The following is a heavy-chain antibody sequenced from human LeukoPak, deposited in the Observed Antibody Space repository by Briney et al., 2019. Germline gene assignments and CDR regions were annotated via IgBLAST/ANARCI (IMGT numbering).Heavy chain of an antibody. Sequence: ASVTVSCKTSGYSFTNYGITWVRQAPGQGLEWMGWISGYNSKTFYAQNFQGRVTMTTDTSTSTVYMELRSLRSDDTAVYYCARDQADRFDYWGQGTLVTVSS. J-gene: IGHJ4*02. V-gene: IGHV1-18*01. CDR3: ARDQADRFDY. CDR2: ISGYNSKT. D-gene: IGHD1-14*01. CDR1: GYSFTNYG.